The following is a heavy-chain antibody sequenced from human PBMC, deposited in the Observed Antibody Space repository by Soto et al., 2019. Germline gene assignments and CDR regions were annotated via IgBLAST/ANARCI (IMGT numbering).Heavy chain of an antibody. CDR2: VDWDDDK. V-gene: IGHV2-70*11. Sequence: GPTLVNPTQTLTLTCTFSGFSLSTSGMCVSWICQPPGKALEWLARVDWDDDKYYSTSLKTRLTISKDTSKNQVVLTMTNMDPVDTATYYCARTSSWGAYYYHMDVWGQGTTVTVSS. D-gene: IGHD3-16*01. CDR3: ARTSSWGAYYYHMDV. J-gene: IGHJ6*02. CDR1: GFSLSTSGMC.